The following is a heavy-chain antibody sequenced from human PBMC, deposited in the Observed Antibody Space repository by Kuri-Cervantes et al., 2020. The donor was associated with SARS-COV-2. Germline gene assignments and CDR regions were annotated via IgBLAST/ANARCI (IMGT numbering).Heavy chain of an antibody. V-gene: IGHV3-53*01. Sequence: GGSLRLSCAASGFTFSDYYMSWVRQAPGKGPEWVSVIYSGGSTYYADSVKGRFTISRDNSKNTLYLQMNSLRAEDTAVYYCARERGLRGWFDPWGQGTLVTVSS. J-gene: IGHJ5*02. CDR1: GFTFSDYY. CDR2: IYSGGST. CDR3: ARERGLRGWFDP.